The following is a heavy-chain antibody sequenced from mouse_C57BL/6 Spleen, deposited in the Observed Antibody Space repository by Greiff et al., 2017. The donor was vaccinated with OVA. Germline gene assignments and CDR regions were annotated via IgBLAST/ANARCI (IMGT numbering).Heavy chain of an antibody. D-gene: IGHD2-4*01. V-gene: IGHV1-62-2*01. CDR1: GYTFTEYT. CDR3: ARHEGVEYEYDLAWFAY. Sequence: QVQLQQSGAELVKPGASVKLSCKASGYTFTEYTIHWVKQRSGQGLEWIGWFYPGSGSIKYNEKFKDKATLTADKSSSTVYMELSRLTSEDSAVYYDARHEGVEYEYDLAWFAYWGQGTLVTVSA. J-gene: IGHJ3*01. CDR2: FYPGSGSI.